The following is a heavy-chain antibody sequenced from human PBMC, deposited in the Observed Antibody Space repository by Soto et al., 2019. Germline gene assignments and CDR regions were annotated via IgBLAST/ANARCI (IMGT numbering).Heavy chain of an antibody. CDR1: GYALTSYL. D-gene: IGHD6-19*01. Sequence: VKGSAKGRGYALTSYLIASVHQMPGKGLEWMGVIYPGDSDTRYSPSFQGQVTISVDKSISTAYLQWRSLRASDTAIYYCAKHASFDLFQWPHKNEWYDPWGQGTPVTVSS. V-gene: IGHV5-51*07. J-gene: IGHJ5*02. CDR3: AKHASFDLFQWPHKNEWYDP. CDR2: IYPGDSDT.